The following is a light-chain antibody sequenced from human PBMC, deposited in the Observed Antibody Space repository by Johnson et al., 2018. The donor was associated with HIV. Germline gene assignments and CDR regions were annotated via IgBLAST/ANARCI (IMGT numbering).Light chain of an antibody. CDR2: ENN. J-gene: IGLJ1*01. V-gene: IGLV1-51*02. CDR3: GTWDSSLSVSYV. CDR1: SSNIGNNY. Sequence: QSVLTQPPSVSAAPGQKVTIPCSGSSSNIGNNYVSWYQHLPGTAPKLLIYENNKRPSGSPDRFSGSKSGTSATLDITGLQTGDEADYYCGTWDSSLSVSYVFGTGTKVPVL.